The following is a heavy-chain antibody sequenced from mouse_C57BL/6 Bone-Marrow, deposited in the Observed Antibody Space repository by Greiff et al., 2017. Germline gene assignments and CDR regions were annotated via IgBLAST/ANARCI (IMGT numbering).Heavy chain of an antibody. CDR2: ISSGGSYT. J-gene: IGHJ4*01. D-gene: IGHD2-4*01. CDR3: ARQDYDCNYYAMDY. V-gene: IGHV5-6*01. CDR1: GFTFSSYG. Sequence: EVHLVESGGDLVKPGGSLKLSCAASGFTFSSYGMSWVRQTPDKRLEWVATISSGGSYTYYPDSVKGRFTISRDNAKNTLYLQMSSLKSEDTAMYYCARQDYDCNYYAMDYWGQGTSVTVSS.